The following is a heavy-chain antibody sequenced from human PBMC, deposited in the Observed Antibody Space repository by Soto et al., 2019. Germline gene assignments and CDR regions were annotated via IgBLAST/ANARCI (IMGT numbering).Heavy chain of an antibody. J-gene: IGHJ4*02. D-gene: IGHD3-3*01. Sequence: VRLLESGGGIVKPGGSLRLSCATSGLTFSSHGMHWIRQAPGKGLEWVAVIPYDGSHQYYADSVKGRFSISRDNSKNTLYLQMNSLRAEDTAVYYCAKLRVLEWEVQESDYWGQGTLVSVSS. CDR1: GLTFSSHG. CDR2: IPYDGSHQ. CDR3: AKLRVLEWEVQESDY. V-gene: IGHV3-30*18.